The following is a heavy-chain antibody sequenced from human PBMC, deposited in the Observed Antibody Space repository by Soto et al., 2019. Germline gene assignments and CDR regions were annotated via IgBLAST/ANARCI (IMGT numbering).Heavy chain of an antibody. V-gene: IGHV4-59*02. CDR3: AREFFWRSSSSPTYYYYLDV. J-gene: IGHJ6*03. CDR1: GGSVSSYH. CDR2: IYYNGTT. Sequence: VQLQESGEGLVKPSETLSLTCTVSGGSVSSYHWTWIRQSPGKGLEWIGYIYYNGTTNYNPSLMSRVTISVSTSKRQFSLRLTSVTAADTAVYYCAREFFWRSSSSPTYYYYLDVWGKGTTVTVSS. D-gene: IGHD6-6*01.